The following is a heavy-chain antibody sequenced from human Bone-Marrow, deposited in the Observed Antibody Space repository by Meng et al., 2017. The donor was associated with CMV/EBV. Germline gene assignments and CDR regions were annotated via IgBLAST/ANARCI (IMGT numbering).Heavy chain of an antibody. D-gene: IGHD2-2*01. J-gene: IGHJ3*02. Sequence: SETLSLTCTVSGGSISSSSYYWGWIRQPPGKGLEWIGSIYYSGSTYYNPSLKSRVTISVDTSKNQFSLKLSSVTAADTAVYYCAREGYCSSTSCQSPGAFDIWGQRIMVTVSS. CDR2: IYYSGST. V-gene: IGHV4-39*07. CDR3: AREGYCSSTSCQSPGAFDI. CDR1: GGSISSSSYY.